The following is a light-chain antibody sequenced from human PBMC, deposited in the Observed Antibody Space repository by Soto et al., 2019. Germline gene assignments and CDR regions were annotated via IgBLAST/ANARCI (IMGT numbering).Light chain of an antibody. Sequence: EIVLTQSPATLSVSPGERVILSCRASQSVDISLAWYQQKPGQAPRLLIYGASTRATDMPGTFSGRGSGTEFTLTITSLRPEDFGVYYCQQYYSSPLTFGGGTKVEIK. V-gene: IGKV3-15*01. CDR2: GAS. CDR1: QSVDIS. J-gene: IGKJ4*01. CDR3: QQYYSSPLT.